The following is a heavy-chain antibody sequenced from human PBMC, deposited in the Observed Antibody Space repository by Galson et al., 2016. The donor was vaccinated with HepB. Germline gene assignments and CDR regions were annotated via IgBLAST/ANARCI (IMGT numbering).Heavy chain of an antibody. D-gene: IGHD3-9*01. CDR3: AKTPRKLRYFDWISGLDY. Sequence: SLRLSCAASQFTFSSYGMHWVRRAPGKGLEWVAVISYDGSNEYYGDSVKGRFTISRDNSKSTLYLQMNNVTTEDTAVYYCAKTPRKLRYFDWISGLDYWGQGTLVIVSS. CDR2: ISYDGSNE. V-gene: IGHV3-30*18. CDR1: QFTFSSYG. J-gene: IGHJ4*02.